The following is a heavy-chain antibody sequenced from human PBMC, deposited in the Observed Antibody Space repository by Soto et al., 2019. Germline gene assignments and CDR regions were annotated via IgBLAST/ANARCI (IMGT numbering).Heavy chain of an antibody. CDR3: ARDLGCSGGSCYSLPYYYYYYMXV. CDR2: ISAYNGNT. Sequence: ASVKVSCKASGYTFTSYGISWVRQAPGQGLEWMGWISAYNGNTNYAQKLQGRVTMTTDTSTSTAYMELRSLRSDDTAVYYCARDLGCSGGSCYSLPYYYYYYMXVWGKGTSVIVSS. D-gene: IGHD2-15*01. V-gene: IGHV1-18*01. J-gene: IGHJ6*03. CDR1: GYTFTSYG.